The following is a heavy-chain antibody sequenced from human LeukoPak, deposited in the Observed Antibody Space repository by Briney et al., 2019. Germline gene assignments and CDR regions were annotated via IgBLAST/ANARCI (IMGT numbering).Heavy chain of an antibody. CDR1: GGSISSYY. J-gene: IGHJ2*01. CDR3: ARSLYGDYAYWYFDL. V-gene: IGHV4-59*08. Sequence: SETLSLTCTVSGGSISSYYWSWIRQPPGKGLEWIGYIYYSGSTNYNPSLKSRVTISVDTSKNQFSLKLSSVTAADTAVYYCARSLYGDYAYWYFDLWGRGNLVTVSS. D-gene: IGHD4-17*01. CDR2: IYYSGST.